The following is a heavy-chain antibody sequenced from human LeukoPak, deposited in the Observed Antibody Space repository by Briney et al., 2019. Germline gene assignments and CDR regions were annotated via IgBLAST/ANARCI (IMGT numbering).Heavy chain of an antibody. V-gene: IGHV3-11*03. CDR3: AKTDRYRYTSGRRIDY. CDR2: ISSSSSYT. Sequence: GGSLRLSCAASGFTFSDYYMSWIRQAPGKGLEWVSYISSSSSYTNYADSVKGRFTISRDNAKNSLYLQMNSLRAEDTAVYYCAKTDRYRYTSGRRIDYWGQGTLVTVSS. D-gene: IGHD6-19*01. J-gene: IGHJ4*02. CDR1: GFTFSDYY.